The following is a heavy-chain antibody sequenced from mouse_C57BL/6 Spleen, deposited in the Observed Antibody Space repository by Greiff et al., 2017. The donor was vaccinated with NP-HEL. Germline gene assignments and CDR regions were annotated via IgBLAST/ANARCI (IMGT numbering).Heavy chain of an antibody. D-gene: IGHD2-5*01. V-gene: IGHV5-9*01. CDR1: GFTFSSYT. CDR2: ISGGGGNT. CDR3: ARQRIGAYYSNPFDY. Sequence: DVKLVESGGGLVKPGGSLKLSCAASGFTFSSYTMSWVRQTPEKRLEWVATISGGGGNTYYPDSVKGRFTISRDNAKNTLDLQMSSLRSEDTALYYCARQRIGAYYSNPFDYWGQGTTLTVSS. J-gene: IGHJ2*01.